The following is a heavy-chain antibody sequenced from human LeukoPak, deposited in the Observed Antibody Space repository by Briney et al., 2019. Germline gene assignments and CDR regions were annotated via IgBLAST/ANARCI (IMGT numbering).Heavy chain of an antibody. D-gene: IGHD4-17*01. CDR2: ISYDGSNK. J-gene: IGHJ5*02. V-gene: IGHV3-30*19. Sequence: PGGSLRLSCGASGFTFSNYGMLWVRQAPGKGLEWVAVISYDGSNKYYADSVKGRFTISRDNSKNTLYLQMNRLRAEDTAVYYCARDNHPGGDYEFIWFDPWGQGTLGTVSS. CDR1: GFTFSNYG. CDR3: ARDNHPGGDYEFIWFDP.